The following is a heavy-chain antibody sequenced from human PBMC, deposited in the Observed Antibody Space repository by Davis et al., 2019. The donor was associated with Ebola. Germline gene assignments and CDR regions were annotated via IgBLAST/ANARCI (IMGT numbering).Heavy chain of an antibody. Sequence: AASVKVSCKASGFTFTRSAVQWVRLARGQRLEWIGWIVVGSGNTNYAQNLRERVIITRDMSTGTAYMELRNLGSDDTAVYYCAADPAPFTGGSYARDFHYWGQGTLLTVSP. CDR3: AADPAPFTGGSYARDFHY. CDR2: IVVGSGNT. V-gene: IGHV1-58*01. CDR1: GFTFTRSA. D-gene: IGHD3-16*01. J-gene: IGHJ4*02.